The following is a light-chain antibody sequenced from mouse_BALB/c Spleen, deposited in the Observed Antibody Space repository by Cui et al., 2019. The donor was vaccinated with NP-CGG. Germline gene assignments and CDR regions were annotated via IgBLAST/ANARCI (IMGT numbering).Light chain of an antibody. Sequence: QAFVIQESALTTSPGETVTLTCRSSTGAVTTSNYANWVQEKSDHLFTGLIGGTNNRAPGVPARFSGSLIGDKAALTITGAQTEDEAIYFCALWYSNHWVFGGGTKLTVL. V-gene: IGLV1*01. CDR3: ALWYSNHWV. J-gene: IGLJ1*01. CDR1: TGAVTTSNY. CDR2: GTN.